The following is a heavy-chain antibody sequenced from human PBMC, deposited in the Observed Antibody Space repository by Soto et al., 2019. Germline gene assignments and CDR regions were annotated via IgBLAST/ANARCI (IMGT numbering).Heavy chain of an antibody. J-gene: IGHJ6*02. CDR2: IWYDGRKN. Sequence: QVQVVESGGGVVQPGRSLRLSCAASGFTFSSFGMHWVRQAPGKGLEWVSLIWYDGRKNSYGDSVKGRFTISRDNSRNKVYLQMNSLRADDTAVYYCARDASYYSLWSGYYPSRNGMDVWGQGTTVTVYS. V-gene: IGHV3-33*01. CDR1: GFTFSSFG. CDR3: ARDASYYSLWSGYYPSRNGMDV. D-gene: IGHD3-3*01.